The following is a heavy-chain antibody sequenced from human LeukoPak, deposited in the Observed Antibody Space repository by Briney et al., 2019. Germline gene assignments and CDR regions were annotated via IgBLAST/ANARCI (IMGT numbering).Heavy chain of an antibody. CDR3: ASGGDAFSTYY. D-gene: IGHD2-21*01. V-gene: IGHV3-30*03. CDR2: ISYDGSNE. J-gene: IGHJ4*02. CDR1: GFTFSSYN. Sequence: GGSLRLSCAASGFTFSSYNMHWVRQAPGKGLEWVGLISYDGSNEYYADSVKGRFTISRDNSKNTLYLQMNSLRAEDTAIYYCASGGDAFSTYYWGQGTLVTVSS.